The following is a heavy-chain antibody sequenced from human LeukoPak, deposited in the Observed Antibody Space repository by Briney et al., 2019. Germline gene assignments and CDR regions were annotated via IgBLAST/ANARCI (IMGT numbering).Heavy chain of an antibody. D-gene: IGHD2-8*01. CDR3: ARDFVEVYALYYFDY. J-gene: IGHJ4*02. V-gene: IGHV3-21*01. CDR2: ISSSSSYI. Sequence: GGSLRLSCAASGFTFSSYSMNWVRQAPGKGLAWVSSISSSSSYIYYADSVKGRFTISRDNAKNSLYLQMNSLRAEDTAVYYCARDFVEVYALYYFDYWGQGTLVTVSS. CDR1: GFTFSSYS.